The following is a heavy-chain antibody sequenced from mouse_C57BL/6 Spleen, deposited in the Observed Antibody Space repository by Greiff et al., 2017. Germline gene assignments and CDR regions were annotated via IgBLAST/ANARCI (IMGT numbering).Heavy chain of an antibody. CDR1: GYTFTSYW. J-gene: IGHJ4*01. D-gene: IGHD2-3*01. Sequence: QVQLQQPGAELVKPGASVKLSCKASGYTFTSYWMHWVKQRPGQGLEWIGMIHPNSGSTNYNEKFKSKATLTVDKSSSTAYMQLSSLTSEDSAFYYCASADGYYDAMDYWGQGTSVTVSS. V-gene: IGHV1-64*01. CDR2: IHPNSGST. CDR3: ASADGYYDAMDY.